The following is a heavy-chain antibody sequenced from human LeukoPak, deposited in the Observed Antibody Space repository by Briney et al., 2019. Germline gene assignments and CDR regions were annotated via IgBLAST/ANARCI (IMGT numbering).Heavy chain of an antibody. J-gene: IGHJ4*02. Sequence: GGSLRLSCAASGFTFSSYSMNWVRQAPGRGLEWVSSISSSSSYIYYADSVKGRFTISRDNAKNSLYLQMNSLRAEDTAVYYCARGETLYDFWSGYPTPNYWGQGTLVTVSS. CDR1: GFTFSSYS. D-gene: IGHD3-3*01. V-gene: IGHV3-21*01. CDR3: ARGETLYDFWSGYPTPNY. CDR2: ISSSSSYI.